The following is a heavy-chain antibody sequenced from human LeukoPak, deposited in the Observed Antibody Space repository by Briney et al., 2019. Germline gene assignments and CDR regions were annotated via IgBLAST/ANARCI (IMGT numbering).Heavy chain of an antibody. V-gene: IGHV1-18*01. CDR1: GYTSTSYG. CDR3: ASEGYCSSTSCYPGRMDV. J-gene: IGHJ6*02. Sequence: ASVKVSCKASGYTSTSYGISWVRQAPGQGLEWMGWISAYNGNTNYAQKLQGRVTMTTDTSTSTAYMELRSLRSDDTAVYYCASEGYCSSTSCYPGRMDVWGQGTTVTVSS. D-gene: IGHD2-2*01. CDR2: ISAYNGNT.